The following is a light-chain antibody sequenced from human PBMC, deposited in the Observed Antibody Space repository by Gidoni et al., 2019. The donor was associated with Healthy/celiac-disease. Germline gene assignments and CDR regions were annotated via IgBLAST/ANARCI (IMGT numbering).Light chain of an antibody. V-gene: IGKV3-20*01. CDR1: QSVSSSY. CDR2: GAS. Sequence: EIVLTQSPGTLSLSPGERATLACRASQSVSSSYLAWYQQKPGQAPRLLIYGASSRATGIPDRLSGSGSGTDFTLTISRLEPEEFAVYYCQQYGSSPPWTFXQXTKVXIK. J-gene: IGKJ1*01. CDR3: QQYGSSPPWT.